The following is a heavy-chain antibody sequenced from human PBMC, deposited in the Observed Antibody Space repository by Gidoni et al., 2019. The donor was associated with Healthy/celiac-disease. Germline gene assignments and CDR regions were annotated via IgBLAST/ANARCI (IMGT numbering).Heavy chain of an antibody. CDR1: GGSISSGGSY. J-gene: IGHJ4*02. D-gene: IGHD3-10*01. Sequence: QVQLQESGPGLVKPSQTLSLTCTVSGGSISSGGSYWSWIRQHPGKGLEWIGYIYYSGSTYYNPSLKSRVTISVDTSKNQFSLKLSSVTAADTAVYYCARGKAASYYYGSGSYYKGDYFDYWGQGTLVTVSS. CDR3: ARGKAASYYYGSGSYYKGDYFDY. CDR2: IYYSGST. V-gene: IGHV4-31*03.